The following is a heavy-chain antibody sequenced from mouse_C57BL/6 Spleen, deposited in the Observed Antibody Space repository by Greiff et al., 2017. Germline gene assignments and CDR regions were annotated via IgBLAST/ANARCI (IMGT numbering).Heavy chain of an antibody. D-gene: IGHD3-2*02. CDR1: GFTFSSYG. CDR2: ISSGGSYT. CDR3: ARGDSSGSYFDY. V-gene: IGHV5-6*01. Sequence: DVHLVESGGDLVKPGGSLKLSCAASGFTFSSYGMSWVRQTPDKRLEWVATISSGGSYTYYPDSVKGRFTISRDNAKNTLYLQMSSLKSEDTAMYYCARGDSSGSYFDYWGQGTTLTVSS. J-gene: IGHJ2*01.